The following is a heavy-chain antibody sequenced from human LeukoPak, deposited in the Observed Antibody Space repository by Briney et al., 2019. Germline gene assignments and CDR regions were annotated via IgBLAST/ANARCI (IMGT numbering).Heavy chain of an antibody. V-gene: IGHV1-3*03. D-gene: IGHD3-10*01. CDR1: GYTFTSYA. CDR2: INASNGNT. Sequence: ASVKVSCKASGYTFTSYAMHWVRQAPGQRLEWRGWINASNGNTKYSQEYQGRVTITRDTSASTAYMDLSRLRSEDMAVYYCARERGKGFDPWGQGTLVTVSS. J-gene: IGHJ5*02. CDR3: ARERGKGFDP.